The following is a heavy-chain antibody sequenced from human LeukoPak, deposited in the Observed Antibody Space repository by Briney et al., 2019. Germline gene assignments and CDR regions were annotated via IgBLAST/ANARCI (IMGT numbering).Heavy chain of an antibody. J-gene: IGHJ4*02. CDR2: ISGSGGST. CDR3: AKGARYYGSGPGLQNLYYFDY. D-gene: IGHD3-10*01. CDR1: GFTFSSYA. Sequence: GGSLRLSCAAPGFTFSSYAMSWVRQAPGKGLEWVSAISGSGGSTYYADSVKGRFTISRDNSKNTLYLQMNSLRAEDTAVYYCAKGARYYGSGPGLQNLYYFDYWGQGTLVTVSS. V-gene: IGHV3-23*01.